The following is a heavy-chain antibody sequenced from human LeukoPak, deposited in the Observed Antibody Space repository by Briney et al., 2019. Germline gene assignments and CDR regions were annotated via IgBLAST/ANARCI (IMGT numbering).Heavy chain of an antibody. D-gene: IGHD5-24*01. CDR1: GGTFSSYA. J-gene: IGHJ4*02. CDR2: IIPIFGIA. V-gene: IGHV1-69*04. Sequence: SVKVSCKASGGTFSSYAISWVRQAPGQGLEWMGRIIPIFGIANYAQKFQGRVTITADKSTSTAYMELSSLRSEDAAVYYCARDGYNNYFDYWGQGTLVTVSS. CDR3: ARDGYNNYFDY.